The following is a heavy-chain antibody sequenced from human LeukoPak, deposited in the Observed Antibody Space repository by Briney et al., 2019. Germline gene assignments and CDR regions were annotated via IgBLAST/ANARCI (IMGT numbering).Heavy chain of an antibody. J-gene: IGHJ4*02. V-gene: IGHV4-4*07. Sequence: SETLSLTCTVSGGSISSYYWIWMRQPAGKGREWIGRIYTSGSTNYNPSLKRPVTISIDTSKTHFSLNLILATASGTAAYYGARGTAGAGHWGQGTLVIVSS. CDR1: GGSISSYY. CDR2: IYTSGST. CDR3: ARGTAGAGH. D-gene: IGHD1-26*01.